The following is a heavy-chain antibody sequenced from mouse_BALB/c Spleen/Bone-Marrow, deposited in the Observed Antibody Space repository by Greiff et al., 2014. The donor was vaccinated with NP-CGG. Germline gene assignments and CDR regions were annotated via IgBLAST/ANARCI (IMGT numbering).Heavy chain of an antibody. Sequence: VQLQQSGPGLVKPSQSLSLTCTVTGYSITSDYAWNWIRQFPGNKLEWMGYISYSGSTSYNPSLKSRISITRDTSENQFFLQLNSVTTEDTATYYCARYYGSSYYAMDYWGQGTSVTVSS. CDR3: ARYYGSSYYAMDY. J-gene: IGHJ4*01. CDR2: ISYSGST. D-gene: IGHD1-1*01. CDR1: GYSITSDYA. V-gene: IGHV3-2*02.